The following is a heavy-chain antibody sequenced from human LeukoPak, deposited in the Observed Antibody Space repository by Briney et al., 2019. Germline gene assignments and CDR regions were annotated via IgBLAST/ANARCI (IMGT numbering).Heavy chain of an antibody. CDR3: ARDYDSSGYYGNGAFDI. Sequence: GASVKVSCKASGGTFSSYAISWVRQAPGQGLEWMGRIIPILGIANYAQKFQGRVTITADKSTSTAYMELSSLRSEDTAVYYCARDYDSSGYYGNGAFDIWGQGTMVTVSS. J-gene: IGHJ3*02. D-gene: IGHD3-22*01. V-gene: IGHV1-69*04. CDR2: IIPILGIA. CDR1: GGTFSSYA.